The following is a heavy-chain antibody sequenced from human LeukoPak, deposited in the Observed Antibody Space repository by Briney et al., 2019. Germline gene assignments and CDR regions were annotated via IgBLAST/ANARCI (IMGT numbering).Heavy chain of an antibody. CDR3: AKDRSYDFWSGYSGVGDY. CDR1: GFTFSSYA. J-gene: IGHJ4*02. D-gene: IGHD3-3*01. CDR2: ISGSGSST. Sequence: GGSLRLSCAASGFTFSSYAMNWVRQAPGKGLERVSAISGSGSSTYYADSVKGRFTISRDNSKNTQYLQMNSLRAEDTAVYYCAKDRSYDFWSGYSGVGDYWGQGTLVTVSS. V-gene: IGHV3-23*01.